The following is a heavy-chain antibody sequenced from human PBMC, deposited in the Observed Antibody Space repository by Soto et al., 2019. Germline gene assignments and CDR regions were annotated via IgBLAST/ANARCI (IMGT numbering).Heavy chain of an antibody. CDR2: IWYDGSNK. Sequence: WGSLRLSCSASGFTFSSYGMHWFRQAPGKGLEWVAVIWYDGSNKYYADSVKGRFTISRDNSKNTLYLQMNSLRAEDTAVYYCARDYSMTTVTTGYYYGMDVWGQGTTVTVSS. CDR1: GFTFSSYG. CDR3: ARDYSMTTVTTGYYYGMDV. V-gene: IGHV3-33*01. D-gene: IGHD4-17*01. J-gene: IGHJ6*02.